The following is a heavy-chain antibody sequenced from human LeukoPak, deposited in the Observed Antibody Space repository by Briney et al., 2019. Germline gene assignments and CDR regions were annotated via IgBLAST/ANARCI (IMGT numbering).Heavy chain of an antibody. D-gene: IGHD2-15*01. J-gene: IGHJ4*02. CDR3: VKGHGSGDSFVDY. Sequence: GGSPRLSCAASGFTLCSKNVCWGPHAPGERLGWGSDIYSGGTTYYADSVKGRFTISRDNPKNTLYLQMISLRADDTAVYYCVKGHGSGDSFVDYWGQGTQVTVSS. V-gene: IGHV3-53*01. CDR1: GFTLCSKN. CDR2: IYSGGTT.